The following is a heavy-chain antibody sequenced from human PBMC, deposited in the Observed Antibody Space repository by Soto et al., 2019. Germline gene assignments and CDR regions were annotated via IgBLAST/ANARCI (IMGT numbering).Heavy chain of an antibody. CDR3: ARAPEGTAAAGDFGY. CDR1: GGSISSYY. J-gene: IGHJ4*02. D-gene: IGHD6-13*01. Sequence: SETLSLTCTVSGGSISSYYWSWIRQPPGKGLEWIGYIYYSGSTNYNPSLKSRVTISVDTSKNQFSLKLSSVTAADTAVYYCARAPEGTAAAGDFGYWGQGTLVTVSS. CDR2: IYYSGST. V-gene: IGHV4-59*01.